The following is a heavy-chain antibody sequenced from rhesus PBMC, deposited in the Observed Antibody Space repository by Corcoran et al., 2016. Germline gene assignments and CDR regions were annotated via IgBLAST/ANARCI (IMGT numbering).Heavy chain of an antibody. Sequence: QVKLQQWGEGLVKPSETLSLTCAAYGGAISGLYYRSWCRQAPGKGLEWIGNIDGNSASTNYNPSLKTRVTISKDTSKNQFSLKLSSVTAADTAVYYCARVGYSGSFEYFEFWGQGALVTVSS. J-gene: IGHJ1*01. CDR3: ARVGYSGSFEYFEF. CDR1: GGAISGLYY. CDR2: IDGNSAST. D-gene: IGHD6-25*01. V-gene: IGHV4-73*01.